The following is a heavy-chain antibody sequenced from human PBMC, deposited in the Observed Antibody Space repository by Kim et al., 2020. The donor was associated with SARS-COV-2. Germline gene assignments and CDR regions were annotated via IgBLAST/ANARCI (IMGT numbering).Heavy chain of an antibody. D-gene: IGHD6-13*01. J-gene: IGHJ5*02. V-gene: IGHV4-61*01. CDR3: ARESSWRPRTDNWFDP. Sequence: SETLSLTCTVSGGSVSSGSYYWSWIRQPPGKGLEWIGYIYYSGSTNYNPSLKSRVTISVDTSKNQFSLKLSSVTAADTAVYYCARESSWRPRTDNWFDPWGQGTLVTVSS. CDR1: GGSVSSGSYY. CDR2: IYYSGST.